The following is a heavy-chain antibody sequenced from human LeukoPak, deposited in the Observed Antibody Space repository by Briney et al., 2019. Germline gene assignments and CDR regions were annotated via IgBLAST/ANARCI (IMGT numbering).Heavy chain of an antibody. V-gene: IGHV3-30-3*01. Sequence: GSLRLSCAGSGLAFRSYAMQWVRQAPGKGLGGVAVISYDGSNKYYADSVKGRFPISRDNSKHTLYLQVNSLRAEDTAVYYCARDFDDGSGYYFDYWGQGTLVPVSS. CDR2: ISYDGSNK. CDR3: ARDFDDGSGYYFDY. CDR1: GLAFRSYA. J-gene: IGHJ4*02. D-gene: IGHD3-22*01.